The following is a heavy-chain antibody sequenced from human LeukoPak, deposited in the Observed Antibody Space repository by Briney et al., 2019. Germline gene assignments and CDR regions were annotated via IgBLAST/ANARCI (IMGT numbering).Heavy chain of an antibody. J-gene: IGHJ5*02. D-gene: IGHD3-10*01. CDR2: INAGNGNT. CDR1: GYTFTSYA. Sequence: ASVNVSCKASGYTFTSYAMHWGRQAPGQRLEWMGWINAGNGNTKYSQKFQGRVTITRDTSASTAYMELSSLRSEDTAVYYCARDRLVRGVIITSRWFDPWGQGTLVTVSS. V-gene: IGHV1-3*01. CDR3: ARDRLVRGVIITSRWFDP.